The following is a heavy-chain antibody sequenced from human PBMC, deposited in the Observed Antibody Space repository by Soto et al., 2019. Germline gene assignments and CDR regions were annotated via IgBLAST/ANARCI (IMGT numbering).Heavy chain of an antibody. CDR3: ARGGWRHIDY. V-gene: IGHV4-59*08. CDR1: GGSISTYY. J-gene: IGHJ4*02. Sequence: SETLSLTCTVSGGSISTYYWSWIRQPPGKGLEWIGYIYYSGSTNYNPSLKSRVTISVDTSKNQFSLKLGSVTAADTAVYYCARGGWRHIDYWGQGTLVTVSS. D-gene: IGHD3-3*01. CDR2: IYYSGST.